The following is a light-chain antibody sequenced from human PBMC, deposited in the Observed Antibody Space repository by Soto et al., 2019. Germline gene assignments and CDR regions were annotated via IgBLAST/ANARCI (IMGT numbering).Light chain of an antibody. J-gene: IGKJ2*01. Sequence: DIQVTQSPSTLSASVGDRVIIACLDSQTADKWEAWYQQKPGKAPNVLIYDPSRLASGVPSRVSGSGSGTLFTLTISNLQPDDFATYYCQQYNDYPYTFGQGTKVEI. V-gene: IGKV1-5*01. CDR1: QTADKW. CDR2: DPS. CDR3: QQYNDYPYT.